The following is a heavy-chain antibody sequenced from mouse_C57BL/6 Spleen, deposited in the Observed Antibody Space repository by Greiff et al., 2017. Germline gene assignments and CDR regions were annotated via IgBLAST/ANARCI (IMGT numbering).Heavy chain of an antibody. Sequence: EVQRVESGGGLVKPGGSLKLSCAASGFTFSDYGMHWVRQAPEKGLEWVAYISSGSSTIYYADTVKGRYTISRDNAKNTLFLQMTSLRSEDTAMYDCARPPSTVVARYWYFDVWGTGTTVTVSS. J-gene: IGHJ1*03. CDR2: ISSGSSTI. D-gene: IGHD1-1*01. V-gene: IGHV5-17*01. CDR1: GFTFSDYG. CDR3: ARPPSTVVARYWYFDV.